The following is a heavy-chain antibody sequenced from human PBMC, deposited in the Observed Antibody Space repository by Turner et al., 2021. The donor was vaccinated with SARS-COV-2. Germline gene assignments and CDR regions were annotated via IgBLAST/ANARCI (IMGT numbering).Heavy chain of an antibody. Sequence: EVQLVESGGGLVKPGGSLILSCAASGFTFSSYSMNWVRQAPGEGLEWVSSISSTSSYISYADSVKGRFTISRDNAKNSLYLQMNSLRAEDTAVYYCARQLGYCSSTICYRFLRGGMDVWGQGTTVTVSS. CDR2: ISSTSSYI. D-gene: IGHD2-2*01. V-gene: IGHV3-21*01. CDR3: ARQLGYCSSTICYRFLRGGMDV. CDR1: GFTFSSYS. J-gene: IGHJ6*02.